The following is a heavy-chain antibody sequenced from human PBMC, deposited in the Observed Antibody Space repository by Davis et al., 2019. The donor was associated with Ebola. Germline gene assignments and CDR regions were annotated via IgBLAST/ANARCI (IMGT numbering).Heavy chain of an antibody. J-gene: IGHJ4*02. Sequence: PGGSLRPSCAAASGFAFSIHWMTWVRQTPGKGLEWVANIRQDGGETYDADSVKGRLAISRDNAKNSLYLQMNSLRAEDTAIYYCARDAVPAAQDYWGQGTLVTVSS. V-gene: IGHV3-7*03. CDR2: IRQDGGET. CDR1: GFAFSIHW. CDR3: ARDAVPAAQDY. D-gene: IGHD2-2*01.